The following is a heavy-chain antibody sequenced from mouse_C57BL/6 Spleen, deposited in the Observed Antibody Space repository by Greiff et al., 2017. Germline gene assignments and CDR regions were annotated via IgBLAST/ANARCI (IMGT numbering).Heavy chain of an antibody. J-gene: IGHJ3*01. CDR2: IDPSDSYT. CDR3: ARKLGGAWFAY. CDR1: GYTFTSYW. D-gene: IGHD4-1*01. V-gene: IGHV1-69*01. Sequence: QVQLQQPGAELVMPGASVKLSCKASGYTFTSYWMHWVKQRPGQGLEWIGEIDPSDSYTNYNQKFKGKSTLTVDKSSSTAYMQLSSLTSEDSAVYYCARKLGGAWFAYWGQGTLVTVSA.